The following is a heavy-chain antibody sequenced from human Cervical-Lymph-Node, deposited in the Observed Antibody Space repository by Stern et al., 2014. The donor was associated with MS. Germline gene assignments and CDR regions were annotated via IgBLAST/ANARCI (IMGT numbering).Heavy chain of an antibody. Sequence: VQLVESGGIVVQPGRSLRLSCVASGFSFSSYGMHWVRQAPGKGLEWVAVISYDGSNAYYADAVKARFPISRDNSKNTLYLQLNSLRAEDTAVYFCAKDRWMIVVVTYSLDSWGQGTLVTVSS. CDR3: AKDRWMIVVVTYSLDS. J-gene: IGHJ4*02. D-gene: IGHD3-22*01. CDR1: GFSFSSYG. CDR2: ISYDGSNA. V-gene: IGHV3-30*18.